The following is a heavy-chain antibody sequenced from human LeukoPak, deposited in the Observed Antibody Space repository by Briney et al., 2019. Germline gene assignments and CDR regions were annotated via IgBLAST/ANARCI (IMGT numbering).Heavy chain of an antibody. J-gene: IGHJ6*02. V-gene: IGHV3-21*04. CDR1: GFTFSSYS. CDR3: AKEAAAAGKVEYYYYYYGMDV. CDR2: ISSSSSYI. Sequence: PGGSLRLSCAASGFTFSSYSMNWVRQAPGKGLEWVSSISSSSSYIYYADSVKGRFTISRDNAKNSLYLQMNSLRAEDTAVYYCAKEAAAAGKVEYYYYYYGMDVWGQGTTVTVSS. D-gene: IGHD6-13*01.